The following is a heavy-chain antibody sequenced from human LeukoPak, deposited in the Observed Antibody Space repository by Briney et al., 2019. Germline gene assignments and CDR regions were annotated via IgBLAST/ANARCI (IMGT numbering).Heavy chain of an antibody. Sequence: GGSLRLSCAASGFTFSSYAMSWVRQAPGKGLEWVSAISGSGGSTYYADSVKGRFTISRDNSKNTLYLQMNSLRAEDTAVYYCAKALCSSTSCCRTCDYWGQGTLVTVSS. J-gene: IGHJ4*02. D-gene: IGHD2-2*01. CDR3: AKALCSSTSCCRTCDY. V-gene: IGHV3-23*01. CDR2: ISGSGGST. CDR1: GFTFSSYA.